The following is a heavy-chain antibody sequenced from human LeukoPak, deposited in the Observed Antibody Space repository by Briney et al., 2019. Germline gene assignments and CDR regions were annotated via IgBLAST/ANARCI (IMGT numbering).Heavy chain of an antibody. CDR3: ARDFSRGELGRLPYD. D-gene: IGHD7-27*01. CDR2: IYYSGST. V-gene: IGHV4-59*01. J-gene: IGHJ4*02. Sequence: SETLSPTCTVSGGSISSYYWSWIRQPPGKGLEWIGYIYYSGSTNYNPSLKSRVTISVDTSKNQFSLKLSSVTAADTAVYYCARDFSRGELGRLPYDWGQGTLVTVSS. CDR1: GGSISSYY.